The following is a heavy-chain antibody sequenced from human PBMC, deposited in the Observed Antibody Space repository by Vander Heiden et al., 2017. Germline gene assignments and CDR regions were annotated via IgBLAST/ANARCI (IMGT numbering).Heavy chain of an antibody. J-gene: IGHJ4*02. Sequence: EVQLAQSGAEVKKPGESLTFSCKGSGYSFSSFWIGWVRPAPGNGLEGMGITYPGDSDTRYSQSLQGQVIISVDKSISTTYLQWNSLKASETAMYYCASGSCGKWDWYGGSYFDYWGQGTLVTVSS. CDR1: GYSFSSFW. CDR3: ASGSCGKWDWYGGSYFDY. V-gene: IGHV5-51*01. D-gene: IGHD2-21*01. CDR2: TYPGDSDT.